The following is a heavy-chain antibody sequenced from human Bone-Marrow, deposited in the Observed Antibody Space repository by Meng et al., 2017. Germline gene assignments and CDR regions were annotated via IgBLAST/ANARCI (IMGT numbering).Heavy chain of an antibody. CDR1: GGNFSGYY. CDR2: INHSGST. J-gene: IGHJ4*02. V-gene: IGHV4-34*08. D-gene: IGHD2-21*02. Sequence: SETLSLTCAVYGGNFSGYYWSWIRQPPGKGLEWIGEINHSGSTNYNPSLKSRVTISVDTSKNQFSLKLSSVTAADTAVYYCAILPVRCGGDCRSDYWGQGTLVTVSS. CDR3: AILPVRCGGDCRSDY.